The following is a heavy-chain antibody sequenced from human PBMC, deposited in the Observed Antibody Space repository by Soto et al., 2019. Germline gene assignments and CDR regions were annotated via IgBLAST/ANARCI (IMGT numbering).Heavy chain of an antibody. V-gene: IGHV1-2*04. J-gene: IGHJ6*02. CDR2: INPNSGGT. Sequence: ASVKVSCKASGYTFTGYYMHWVRQAPGQGLEWMGWINPNSGGTNYAQKFQGWVTMTRDTSISTAYMELSRLRSDDTAVYYCARHRGYNWSHYGMDVWGQGTTVTVSS. D-gene: IGHD1-20*01. CDR1: GYTFTGYY. CDR3: ARHRGYNWSHYGMDV.